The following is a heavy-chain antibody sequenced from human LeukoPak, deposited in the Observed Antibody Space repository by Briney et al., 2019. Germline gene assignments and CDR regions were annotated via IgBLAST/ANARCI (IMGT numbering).Heavy chain of an antibody. CDR1: GFIFSDYE. V-gene: IGHV3-48*03. J-gene: IGHJ4*02. CDR3: ARLYGVYDY. CDR2: ISSSGGTI. Sequence: GGSLRLSCAASGFIFSDYEMTWVRQAPGKGLEWVSDISSSGGTIYYADSVKGRFTISRDSAKNSLYLQMNSLRAEDTAIYYCARLYGVYDYWGQGTLVTVSS. D-gene: IGHD4-17*01.